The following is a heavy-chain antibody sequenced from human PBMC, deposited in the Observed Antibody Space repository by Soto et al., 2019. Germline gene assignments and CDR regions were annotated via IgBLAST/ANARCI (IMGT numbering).Heavy chain of an antibody. CDR1: GVSMSSHY. Sequence: SETLSLTCSVSGVSMSSHYWTWLRQPPGKGLEWIGYISYSGSTYYNPSLKSRVTISADTSRNQFSLKLSSVIAADTAVYFCARADPDDSVGYWGQGTLVTVYS. J-gene: IGHJ4*02. CDR2: ISYSGST. D-gene: IGHD3-16*01. CDR3: ARADPDDSVGY. V-gene: IGHV4-59*11.